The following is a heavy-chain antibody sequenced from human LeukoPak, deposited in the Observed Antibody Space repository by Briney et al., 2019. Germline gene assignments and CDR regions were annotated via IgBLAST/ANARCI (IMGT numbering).Heavy chain of an antibody. CDR2: ISAYNGNT. V-gene: IGHV1-18*01. J-gene: IGHJ4*02. CDR3: ARDSQSPDY. CDR1: GYTFSSYD. Sequence: GASVKVSCKAPGYTFSSYDITWVRQAPGQGLEWMGWISAYNGNTNYAQKFQGRVTMTTDTSTSTAYMELRSLRSDDTAVYYCARDSQSPDYWGQGTLVTVSS.